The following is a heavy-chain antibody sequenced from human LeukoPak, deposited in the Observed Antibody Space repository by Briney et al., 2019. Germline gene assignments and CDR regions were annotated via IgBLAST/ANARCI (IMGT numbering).Heavy chain of an antibody. D-gene: IGHD3-10*01. Sequence: PSETLSLTCAVSGDSISSNNWWSWVRQSPGEGLEWMGEINHSGSTNYNPSLKSRVTISVDTSKNQFSLKLSSVTAADTAIYYCARGGYYGSGNDFRFDPWGQGTLVTVSS. CDR2: INHSGST. CDR1: GDSISSNNW. J-gene: IGHJ5*02. V-gene: IGHV4-4*02. CDR3: ARGGYYGSGNDFRFDP.